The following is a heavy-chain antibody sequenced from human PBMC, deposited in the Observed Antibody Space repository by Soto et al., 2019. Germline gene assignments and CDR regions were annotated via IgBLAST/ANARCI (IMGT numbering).Heavy chain of an antibody. D-gene: IGHD6-13*01. Sequence: PGGSLRLSCAASEFTFSNYAMSWVRQAPGKGLEWVSSISDNGGTTYYADSVKGRFTISRDNSKNTLYLQMNSLRAEDTAVYYCAKDTQQLIVYLDYRGQGTQVTVSS. CDR1: EFTFSNYA. J-gene: IGHJ4*01. V-gene: IGHV3-23*01. CDR3: AKDTQQLIVYLDY. CDR2: ISDNGGTT.